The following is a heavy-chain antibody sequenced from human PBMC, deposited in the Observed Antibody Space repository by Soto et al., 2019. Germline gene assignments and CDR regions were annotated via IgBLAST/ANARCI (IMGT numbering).Heavy chain of an antibody. J-gene: IGHJ4*02. CDR3: AKTFLARYCSSSICYDPADYFDY. V-gene: IGHV3-23*01. CDR2: INNGGDNI. Sequence: EVQLLESGGGLLQPGGSLRLSCAASGFTFNNYAMSWVRQAPGKGLEWVSSINNGGDNIYYADSVKGRFTISRDNSKSKLYLQMNSLRAEDTAVYYCAKTFLARYCSSSICYDPADYFDYWGQGTLVTVSS. D-gene: IGHD2-2*01. CDR1: GFTFNNYA.